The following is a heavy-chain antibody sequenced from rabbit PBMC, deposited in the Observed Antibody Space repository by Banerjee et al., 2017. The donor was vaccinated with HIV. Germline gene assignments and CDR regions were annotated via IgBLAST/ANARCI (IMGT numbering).Heavy chain of an antibody. D-gene: IGHD8-1*01. CDR1: GFTLSSSYW. J-gene: IGHJ4*01. V-gene: IGHV1S45*01. CDR2: IRTDSAGA. CDR3: ARGHIGGSWAFNL. Sequence: QEQLEESGGDLVKPEGSLTLTCTASGFTLSSSYWICWVRQAPGKGLEWIGCIRTDSAGAYYANWAKGRFTISKTSSTTVTLQLTSLTAADTATYFCARGHIGGSWAFNLWGPGTLVTVS.